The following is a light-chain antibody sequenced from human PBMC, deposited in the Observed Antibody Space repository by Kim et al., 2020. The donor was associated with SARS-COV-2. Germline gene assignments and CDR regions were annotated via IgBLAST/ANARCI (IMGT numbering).Light chain of an antibody. CDR1: QIINTY. J-gene: IGKJ2*01. CDR2: QAS. V-gene: IGKV1-5*03. CDR3: QHYIRFPYT. Sequence: SASVGDRFTSTCRASQIINTYLAWYQQKPGKAPNLLIYQASSLQIGVPSRFSGSGSGAEFTLTISSLQPDDFATYYCQHYIRFPYTFGQGTKLEI.